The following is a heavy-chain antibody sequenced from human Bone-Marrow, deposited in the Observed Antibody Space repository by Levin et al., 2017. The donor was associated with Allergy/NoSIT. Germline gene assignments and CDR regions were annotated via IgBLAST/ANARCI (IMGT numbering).Heavy chain of an antibody. J-gene: IGHJ4*02. CDR2: IVGSVGTT. Sequence: SCAASGFTFSNYAMSWVRQAPGKGLEWVSTIVGSVGTTYYADSVKGRFTISRDNFKNTLYLQMKRLRAEDTAIYYCAKERFVAPGNVGGSDHWGQGTLVTVSS. CDR3: AKERFVAPGNVGGSDH. CDR1: GFTFSNYA. D-gene: IGHD2-15*01. V-gene: IGHV3-23*01.